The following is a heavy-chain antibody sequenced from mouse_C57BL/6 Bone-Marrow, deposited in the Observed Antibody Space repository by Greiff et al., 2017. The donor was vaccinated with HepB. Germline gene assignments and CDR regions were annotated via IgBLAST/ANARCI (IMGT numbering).Heavy chain of an antibody. Sequence: QVQLQQPGAELVRPGTSVKLSCKASGYTFTSYWVHWVKQRPGQGLEWIGVIDPSDSYTNYNQKFKGKATLTVDTSSSTAYMQLSSLTSEDSAVYYCASKGDYYGSSYWYFDVWGTGTTVTVSS. CDR3: ASKGDYYGSSYWYFDV. D-gene: IGHD1-1*01. CDR1: GYTFTSYW. V-gene: IGHV1-59*01. CDR2: IDPSDSYT. J-gene: IGHJ1*03.